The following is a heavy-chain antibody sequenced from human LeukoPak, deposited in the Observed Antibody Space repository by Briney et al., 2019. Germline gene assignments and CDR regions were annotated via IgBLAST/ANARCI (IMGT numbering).Heavy chain of an antibody. Sequence: KPSETLSLTCTVSGGSISSHYWTWIRQSPVKGLEWIGDISNSGSTSYNPSLESRVTISIDTSKNQFSLKLSSVTAADTAVYYCGRDALVGYFSYYYMDVWGKGTTVTVSS. CDR3: GRDALVGYFSYYYMDV. CDR1: GGSISSHY. J-gene: IGHJ6*03. CDR2: ISNSGST. V-gene: IGHV4-59*11. D-gene: IGHD2-15*01.